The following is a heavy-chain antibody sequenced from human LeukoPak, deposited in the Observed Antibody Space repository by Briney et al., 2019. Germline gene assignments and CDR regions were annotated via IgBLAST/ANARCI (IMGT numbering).Heavy chain of an antibody. CDR3: ARDSTGTYYDYVWGSYRNDAFDF. CDR1: GFTFSSYS. Sequence: GGSLRLSCAASGFTFSSYSMNWVRQAPGKGLEWVSSISSSSSYIYYADSVKGRFTISRDNAKNSLYLQMNSLRAEDTAVYYCARDSTGTYYDYVWGSYRNDAFDFWGQGTMVTVSS. CDR2: ISSSSSYI. D-gene: IGHD3-16*02. V-gene: IGHV3-21*01. J-gene: IGHJ3*01.